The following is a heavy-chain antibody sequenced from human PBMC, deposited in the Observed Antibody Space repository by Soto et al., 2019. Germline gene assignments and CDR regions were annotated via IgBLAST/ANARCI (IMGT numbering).Heavy chain of an antibody. CDR1: GGTFSSYT. V-gene: IGHV1-69*04. CDR3: ARDFGELGYCSGGSCYSLGYFDY. CDR2: TIPILGIA. J-gene: IGHJ4*02. D-gene: IGHD2-15*01. Sequence: ASVKVSCKASGGTFSSYTISWVRQAPGQGLEWMGRTIPILGIANYAQKFQGRVTITADKSTSTAYMELSSLRSEDTAVYYCARDFGELGYCSGGSCYSLGYFDYWGQGTLVTVSS.